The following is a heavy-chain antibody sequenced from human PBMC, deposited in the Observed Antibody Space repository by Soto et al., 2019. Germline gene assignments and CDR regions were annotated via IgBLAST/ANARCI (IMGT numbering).Heavy chain of an antibody. CDR1: GDTFKNCV. D-gene: IGHD3-10*01. Sequence: QVQVVQSGVEVRRPGSSVKVSCKASGDTFKNCVISWLLQAPGQGLEWMGGIIPLFGTTDFAQRFQGRLTITTDESTTTAYMELSRLRSEDTATYYCAAELGFGKLSVVWGQGTTVIVSS. J-gene: IGHJ6*02. V-gene: IGHV1-69*01. CDR2: IIPLFGTT. CDR3: AAELGFGKLSVV.